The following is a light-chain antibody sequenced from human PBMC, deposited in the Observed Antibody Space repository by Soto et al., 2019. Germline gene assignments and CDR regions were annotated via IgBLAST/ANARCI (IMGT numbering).Light chain of an antibody. V-gene: IGKV3-20*01. J-gene: IGKJ1*01. CDR1: QSVTSPF. CDR3: QQYASSPRT. CDR2: STS. Sequence: EIVLTQSPGTLSLSPGERATLSCRASQSVTSPFLAWYQQKPGQPPRLLIYSTSGRATGIPDRFSGTESGTDFTLTISSLEPEDSAVYYCQQYASSPRTFGQGTKVEV.